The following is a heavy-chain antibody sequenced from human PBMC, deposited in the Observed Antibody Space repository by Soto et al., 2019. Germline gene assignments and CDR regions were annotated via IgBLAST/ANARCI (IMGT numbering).Heavy chain of an antibody. D-gene: IGHD6-13*01. CDR2: MYPGDSDT. CDR3: ARRDGQPTYDY. CDR1: GYDFNTNW. V-gene: IGHV5-51*01. Sequence: PGESLKISCRGSGYDFNTNWFGWVRQLPGRGLEWVGIMYPGDSDTRYNPSLQGHVTLSVDVTVSTAFLQWRSLETSDTGMYFCARRDGQPTYDYWGQGTLVTVSS. J-gene: IGHJ4*02.